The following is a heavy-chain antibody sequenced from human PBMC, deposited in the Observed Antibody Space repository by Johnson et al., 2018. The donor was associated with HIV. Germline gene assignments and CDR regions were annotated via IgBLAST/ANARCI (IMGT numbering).Heavy chain of an antibody. CDR2: IHYDGSNK. Sequence: QVQLVESGGGVVQPGGSLRLTCAASGFTFSMSAMHWVRQAPGKGLEWVTFIHYDGSNKYYADSVKGRFTISRDNSKNTLHLQMNNVRAEDTAIYYCAKQLAGHDAFDIWGQGTMVTVSS. V-gene: IGHV3-30*02. CDR1: GFTFSMSA. D-gene: IGHD6-6*01. CDR3: AKQLAGHDAFDI. J-gene: IGHJ3*02.